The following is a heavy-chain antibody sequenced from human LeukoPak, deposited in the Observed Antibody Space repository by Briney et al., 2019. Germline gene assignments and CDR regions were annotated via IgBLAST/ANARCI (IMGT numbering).Heavy chain of an antibody. V-gene: IGHV3-48*03. Sequence: QTGGSLRLSCAASGLTFSSYEMNWVRQAPGKGLEWVSYISSSGSTIYCADSVKGRFTISRDNAKNSLYLQMNSLRAEDTAVYYCARWDYDILTGYRTNDYWGQGTLVTVSS. CDR1: GLTFSSYE. J-gene: IGHJ4*02. CDR3: ARWDYDILTGYRTNDY. CDR2: ISSSGSTI. D-gene: IGHD3-9*01.